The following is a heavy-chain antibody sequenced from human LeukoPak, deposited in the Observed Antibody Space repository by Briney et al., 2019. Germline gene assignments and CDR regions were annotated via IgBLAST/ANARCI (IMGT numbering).Heavy chain of an antibody. CDR1: GFTVSSNY. Sequence: GGSLRLSCAASGFTVSSNYMNWVRQAPGKGLEWVSVTYSDGSTYYADSVKGRFTISRHNSKNTLYLQMNSLRPEDTAVYYCARDGGSGYYDYWGQGTLVTVSS. D-gene: IGHD3-22*01. V-gene: IGHV3-53*04. J-gene: IGHJ4*02. CDR2: TYSDGST. CDR3: ARDGGSGYYDY.